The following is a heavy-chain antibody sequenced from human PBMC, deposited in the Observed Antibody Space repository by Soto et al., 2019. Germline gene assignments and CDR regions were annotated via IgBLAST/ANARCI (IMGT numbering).Heavy chain of an antibody. CDR1: GGSISSGGYY. J-gene: IGHJ4*02. D-gene: IGHD1-26*01. V-gene: IGHV4-31*03. Sequence: QVQLQESGPGLVKPSQTLSLTCTVSGGSISSGGYYWSWIRRHPGKGLEWIGYIYYSGSTYYNPSLKSRVTISVDTSKNQFSLKLSSVTAADTAVYYCARGGGQWELLLDYWGQGTLVTVSS. CDR2: IYYSGST. CDR3: ARGGGQWELLLDY.